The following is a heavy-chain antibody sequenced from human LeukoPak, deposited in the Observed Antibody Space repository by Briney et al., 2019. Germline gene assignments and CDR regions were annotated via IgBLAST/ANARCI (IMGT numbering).Heavy chain of an antibody. CDR3: ASISLVRIAAAVDNWFDP. CDR1: GGAFSGYY. Sequence: SETLSLTCAVYGGAFSGYYWSWIRQPPGKGLGWIGEINHSGSTNYNPSLKSRVTISVDTSKNQFSLKLSSGTAADTAVYYCASISLVRIAAAVDNWFDPWGQGTLVTVSS. V-gene: IGHV4-34*01. J-gene: IGHJ5*02. CDR2: INHSGST. D-gene: IGHD6-13*01.